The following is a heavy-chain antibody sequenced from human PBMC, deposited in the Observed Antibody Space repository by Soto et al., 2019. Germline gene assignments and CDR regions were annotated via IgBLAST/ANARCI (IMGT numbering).Heavy chain of an antibody. CDR2: ISYDGSNK. Sequence: QVQLVESGGGVVQPGRSLRLSCAASGFTFSSYGMHWVRQAPGKGLEWVAVISYDGSNKNYADSVKGRFTISRDNSKNTLYLQMNSLRAEDTAVYYCAKDLAMIVVVTVFDYWGQGTLVTVSS. D-gene: IGHD3-22*01. J-gene: IGHJ4*02. V-gene: IGHV3-30*18. CDR1: GFTFSSYG. CDR3: AKDLAMIVVVTVFDY.